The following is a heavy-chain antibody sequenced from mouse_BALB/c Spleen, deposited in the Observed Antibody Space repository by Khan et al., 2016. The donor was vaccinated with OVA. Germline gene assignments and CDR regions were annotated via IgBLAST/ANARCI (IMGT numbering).Heavy chain of an antibody. D-gene: IGHD1-1*01. CDR2: ISYDGNN. V-gene: IGHV3-6*02. Sequence: EVQLQESGPGLVKPSQSLSLTCPVTGYLITSGCYWNWLRQLPGNKLEWMGHISYDGNNNYNPCLRNRHAITRATSTNQFFLRLNSMTTEDTATHHSARDEGYYYGDYFDYWGQGTTLTVSS. J-gene: IGHJ2*01. CDR1: GYLITSGCY. CDR3: ARDEGYYYGDYFDY.